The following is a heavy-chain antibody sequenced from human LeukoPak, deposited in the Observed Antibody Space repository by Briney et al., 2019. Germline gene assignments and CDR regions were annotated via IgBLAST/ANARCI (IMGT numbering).Heavy chain of an antibody. CDR2: ISYDGSNK. V-gene: IGHV3-30*04. CDR1: GFTFSSYA. D-gene: IGHD2-2*01. Sequence: GRSLRLSCAASGFTFSSYAMHWVRQAPGKGLEWVAVISYDGSNKYYADSVEGRFTISRDNSKNTLYLQMNSLRAEDTAVYYCARGCSSTSRHPQGNWGQGTLVTVSS. CDR3: ARGCSSTSRHPQGN. J-gene: IGHJ4*02.